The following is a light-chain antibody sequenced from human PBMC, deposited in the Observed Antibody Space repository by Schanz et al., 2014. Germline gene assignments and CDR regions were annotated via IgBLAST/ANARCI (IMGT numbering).Light chain of an antibody. CDR1: QSISSW. Sequence: DIQMTQSPSTLSASVGDRVTITCRASQSISSWLAWYQQKPGRAPNLLIYSASTLQSGVPSRFSGSGSGTDFTLTIRRLQPEDFATYYCQQSYSMPLTFGGGTKVEIK. V-gene: IGKV1-39*01. J-gene: IGKJ4*01. CDR2: SAS. CDR3: QQSYSMPLT.